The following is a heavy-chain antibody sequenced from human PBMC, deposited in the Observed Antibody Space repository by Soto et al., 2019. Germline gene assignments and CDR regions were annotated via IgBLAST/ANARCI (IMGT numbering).Heavy chain of an antibody. CDR2: LIPLFGTT. CDR1: GGTFSGHA. D-gene: IGHD7-27*01. CDR3: ARGPNWGYRFDS. V-gene: IGHV1-69*06. J-gene: IGHJ4*02. Sequence: QVQLVQSGAEVKKPGSSVKVSCEASGGTFSGHAISWVRQAPGQGPEWMGGLIPLFGTTQHAQNFQDRPTITADKSTRAAYMELTSLRFENTDINYCARGPNWGYRFDSWGQGTLVTVSS.